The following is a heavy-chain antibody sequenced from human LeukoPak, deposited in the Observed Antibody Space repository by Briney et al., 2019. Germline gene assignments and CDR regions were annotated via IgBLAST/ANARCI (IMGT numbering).Heavy chain of an antibody. D-gene: IGHD6-19*01. Sequence: GGSLRLSCAASGFTFSNYGMSWVRQAPGKGLEWVSGINNSGGSTYYADSVKGRFTISRDIAKNSLYLQMNSLRAEDTAVYYCARDRPQQWLVRGQRGYYYYMDVWGKGTTVTISS. V-gene: IGHV3-23*01. CDR3: ARDRPQQWLVRGQRGYYYYMDV. CDR2: INNSGGST. CDR1: GFTFSNYG. J-gene: IGHJ6*03.